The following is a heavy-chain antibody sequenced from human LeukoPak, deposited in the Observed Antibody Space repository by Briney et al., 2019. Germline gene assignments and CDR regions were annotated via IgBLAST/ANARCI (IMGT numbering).Heavy chain of an antibody. D-gene: IGHD3-10*01. J-gene: IGHJ6*02. V-gene: IGHV1-8*01. CDR1: GYTFTSYD. Sequence: ASVKVSCKASGYTFTSYDINWVRQATGQGLEWMGWMNPNSGNTGYAQKFQGRVTMTRNASISTAYMELRSLRSEDTAVYYCARVRFLWFGDLLSTRPDPPSYYYGMDVWGQGTTVTVSS. CDR3: ARVRFLWFGDLLSTRPDPPSYYYGMDV. CDR2: MNPNSGNT.